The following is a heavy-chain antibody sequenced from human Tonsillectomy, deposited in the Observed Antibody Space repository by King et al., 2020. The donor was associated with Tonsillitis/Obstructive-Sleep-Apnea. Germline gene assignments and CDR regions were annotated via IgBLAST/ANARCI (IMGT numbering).Heavy chain of an antibody. D-gene: IGHD3-10*01. CDR2: IGSAGDT. V-gene: IGHV3-13*04. CDR3: ARIRSHGRNYMDV. Sequence: VQLVESGGGLVQPGGSLRLSCAASGFTFSSYDMYWVRQTTGKGLEWVSGIGSAGDTYYPGSGKGRFTISRENAKNSLYLQMNSLRAGDTAVYFCARIRSHGRNYMDVWGKGTTVTVSS. J-gene: IGHJ6*03. CDR1: GFTFSSYD.